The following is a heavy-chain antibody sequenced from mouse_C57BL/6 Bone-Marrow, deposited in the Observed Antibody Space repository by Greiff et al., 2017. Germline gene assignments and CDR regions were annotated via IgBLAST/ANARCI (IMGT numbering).Heavy chain of an antibody. CDR1: GFSLTSYG. CDR3: ARTRTGSIDY. V-gene: IGHV2-2*01. CDR2: IWSGGST. D-gene: IGHD4-1*01. J-gene: IGHJ2*01. Sequence: VQLQQSGPGLVQPSQSLSITCTVSGFSLTSYGVHWVRQSPGKGLEWLGVIWSGGSTDYNAAFIFRLSISKDNSKSQVFFKMNSLQADDTAIYYCARTRTGSIDYWGQGTTLTVSS.